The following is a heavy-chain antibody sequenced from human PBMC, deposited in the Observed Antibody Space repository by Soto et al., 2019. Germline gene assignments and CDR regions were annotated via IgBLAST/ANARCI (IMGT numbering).Heavy chain of an antibody. CDR3: ARDGYDRTLFDY. CDR1: GGTFSSYA. J-gene: IGHJ4*02. D-gene: IGHD5-12*01. Sequence: GASVKVSCKASGGTFSSYAISWVRQAPGQGLEWMGGIIPIFGTANYAQKFQGRVTITPDESTSTAYMELSSLRSEDTAVYYCARDGYDRTLFDYWGQGTLVTVSS. V-gene: IGHV1-69*13. CDR2: IIPIFGTA.